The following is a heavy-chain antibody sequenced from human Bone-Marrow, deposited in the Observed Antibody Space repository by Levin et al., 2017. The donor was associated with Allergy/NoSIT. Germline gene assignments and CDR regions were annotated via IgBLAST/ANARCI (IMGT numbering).Heavy chain of an antibody. CDR1: GFTFRTHD. J-gene: IGHJ3*02. Sequence: GGSLRLSCAASGFTFRTHDMHWVRQGTGKGLEWVSTIGTAGDTYYPDSVRGRFTISRENAKNSLYLQMNGLSAEDTAVYYWARYNYEYNALDIWGQGTMVTVSS. D-gene: IGHD5-18*01. CDR3: ARYNYEYNALDI. V-gene: IGHV3-13*01. CDR2: IGTAGDT.